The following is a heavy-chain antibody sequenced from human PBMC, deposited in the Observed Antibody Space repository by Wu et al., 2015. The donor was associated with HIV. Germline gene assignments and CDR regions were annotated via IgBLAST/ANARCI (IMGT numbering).Heavy chain of an antibody. V-gene: IGHV1-2*02. D-gene: IGHD3-9*01. Sequence: VSCKASGYTFNDYYIQWVRQAPGQGLEWMGWINPNSGGTNYAQNFEDRVTMTRDTSITTVYMELRSLRSDDTAVYYCARDKRGYDVLTGYYIYFDYWGQGALVTVSS. CDR2: INPNSGGT. CDR1: GYTFNDYY. CDR3: ARDKRGYDVLTGYYIYFDY. J-gene: IGHJ4*02.